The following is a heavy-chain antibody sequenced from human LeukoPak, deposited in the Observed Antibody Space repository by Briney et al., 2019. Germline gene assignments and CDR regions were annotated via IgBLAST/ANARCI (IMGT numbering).Heavy chain of an antibody. J-gene: IGHJ3*02. CDR3: ARQQRITMIVVVMKGAFDI. D-gene: IGHD3-22*01. Sequence: SETLSLTCAVYGGSFSGYYWSWIRQPPGKGLEWIGEINHSGSTNYNPSLKSRVTISVDTSKNQFSLKLSSVTAADMAVYYCARQQRITMIVVVMKGAFDIWGQGTMVTVSS. CDR1: GGSFSGYY. V-gene: IGHV4-34*01. CDR2: INHSGST.